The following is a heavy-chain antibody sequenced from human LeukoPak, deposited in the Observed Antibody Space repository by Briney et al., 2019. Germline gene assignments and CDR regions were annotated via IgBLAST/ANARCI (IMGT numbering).Heavy chain of an antibody. CDR1: RGSISSYY. V-gene: IGHV4-59*08. J-gene: IGHJ4*02. D-gene: IGHD2-15*01. CDR3: ASIYCSGGSCYSPFDY. Sequence: KPSETLSLTCTASRGSISSYYWSWIRQPPGKGLEWIGYIYYSGSTNYNPSLKSRVTISVDTSKNQFSLRLSSVTAADTAVYYCASIYCSGGSCYSPFDYWGQGTLVTVSS. CDR2: IYYSGST.